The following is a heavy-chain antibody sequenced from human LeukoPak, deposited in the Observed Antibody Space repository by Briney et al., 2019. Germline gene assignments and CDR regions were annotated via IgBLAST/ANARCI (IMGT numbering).Heavy chain of an antibody. CDR2: ISYDGSNK. CDR1: GFTFSSYA. D-gene: IGHD2-21*01. Sequence: GRSLRLSCAASGFTFSSYAMHWVRQAPGKGLECVAVISYDGSNKYYADSVKGRFTISRDNSKNTLYLRMNSLRAEDTAVYYCASAPGGIYYMDVRGKGTTVTVSS. J-gene: IGHJ6*03. V-gene: IGHV3-30*01. CDR3: ASAPGGIYYMDV.